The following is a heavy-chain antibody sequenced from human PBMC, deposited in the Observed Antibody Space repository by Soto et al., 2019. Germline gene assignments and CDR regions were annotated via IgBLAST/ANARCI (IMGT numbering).Heavy chain of an antibody. CDR1: RDSVSSNTAA. V-gene: IGHV6-1*01. CDR2: TYYRSNWRH. D-gene: IGHD6-19*01. CDR3: ARGVAGSGFDL. Sequence: SQTLSLTCAISRDSVSSNTAAWNWIRSSPSRGLEWLGRTYYRSNWRHDYAVSVKSRITVNPDTSKNHFSLQLNSVTPDDTAVYYCARGVAGSGFDLWGQGTLVTVYS. J-gene: IGHJ4*02.